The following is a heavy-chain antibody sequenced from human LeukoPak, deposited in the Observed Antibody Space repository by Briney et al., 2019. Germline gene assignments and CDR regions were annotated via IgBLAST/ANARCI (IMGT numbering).Heavy chain of an antibody. CDR2: IIPIFGTA. D-gene: IGHD3-22*01. V-gene: IGHV1-69*05. Sequence: VKVSCKASGGTFSSYAISWVRQAPGQGLEWMGRIIPIFGTANYAQKFQGRVTITTDESTSTAYMELSSLRSEDTAVYYCARERHRKGSGYLLDYWGQGTLVTVSS. J-gene: IGHJ4*02. CDR3: ARERHRKGSGYLLDY. CDR1: GGTFSSYA.